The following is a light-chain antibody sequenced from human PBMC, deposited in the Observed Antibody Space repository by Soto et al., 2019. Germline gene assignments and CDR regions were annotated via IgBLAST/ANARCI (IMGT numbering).Light chain of an antibody. CDR3: QQYGDSPWT. J-gene: IGKJ1*01. Sequence: EIVLTQSPGTLCLSPGERATLSCRASQSVTSNHLAWYQQKPGQAPRLLIYGASNRATGIPDRFSGSGSGTDFTLTIRRLEPEDFAVYCCQQYGDSPWTFGQGTKVDIK. CDR1: QSVTSNH. CDR2: GAS. V-gene: IGKV3-20*01.